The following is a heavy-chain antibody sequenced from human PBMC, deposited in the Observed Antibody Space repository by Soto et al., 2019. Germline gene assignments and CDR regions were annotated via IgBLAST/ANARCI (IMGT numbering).Heavy chain of an antibody. CDR1: GFSFSSFW. D-gene: IGHD3-22*01. V-gene: IGHV3-7*05. Sequence: GGSLRLSCVASGFSFSSFWMTWVRQAPGKGLEWVSNIKRDGSEKYYVESVKGRFTISRDNARSSVVLQMNSLRAEDTAVYYCARSRRDSEYSPFDYWGQGTLVTVSS. CDR3: ARSRRDSEYSPFDY. CDR2: IKRDGSEK. J-gene: IGHJ4*02.